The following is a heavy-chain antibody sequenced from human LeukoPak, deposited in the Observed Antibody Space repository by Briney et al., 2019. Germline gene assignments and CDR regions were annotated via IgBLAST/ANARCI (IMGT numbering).Heavy chain of an antibody. V-gene: IGHV3-21*01. CDR1: GFTFSSYS. J-gene: IGHJ4*02. CDR3: ATSPVYSYGHPYYFDY. D-gene: IGHD5-18*01. Sequence: GGSLRLSCAGSGFTFSSYSMNWVRQAPGKGLEWVSCISSSSSYIYYADSVKGRFTISRDNAKNSLYLQMNSLRAEDTAAYYCATSPVYSYGHPYYFDYWGQGTLVTVSS. CDR2: ISSSSSYI.